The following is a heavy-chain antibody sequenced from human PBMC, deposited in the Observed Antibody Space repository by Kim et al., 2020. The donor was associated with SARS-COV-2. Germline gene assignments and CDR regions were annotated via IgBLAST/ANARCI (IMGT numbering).Heavy chain of an antibody. J-gene: IGHJ6*02. CDR2: ISSSGSTI. Sequence: GGSLRLSCAASGFTFSSYEMNWVRQAPGKGLEWVSYISSSGSTIYYADSVKGRFTISRDNAKNSLYLQMNSLRAEDTAVYYCARGNFEGVVAAPAKVTLTKNYYYGVDVWGQGTTVTVSS. CDR1: GFTFSSYE. D-gene: IGHD2-15*01. V-gene: IGHV3-48*03. CDR3: ARGNFEGVVAAPAKVTLTKNYYYGVDV.